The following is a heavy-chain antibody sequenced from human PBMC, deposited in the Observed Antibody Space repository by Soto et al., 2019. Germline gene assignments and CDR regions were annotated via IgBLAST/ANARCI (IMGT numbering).Heavy chain of an antibody. Sequence: QVQLVQSGAEVKKPGSSVKVSCKASGGTFSSYAISWVRQAPGQGLEWMGGIIPIFGTANYAQKFQGRVTMTADESTSTAYMELSSLRSEDTAVYYCATTPGYDTGSYYYYGMDVWGQGTTVTVSS. CDR2: IIPIFGTA. D-gene: IGHD3-22*01. V-gene: IGHV1-69*01. CDR1: GGTFSSYA. CDR3: ATTPGYDTGSYYYYGMDV. J-gene: IGHJ6*02.